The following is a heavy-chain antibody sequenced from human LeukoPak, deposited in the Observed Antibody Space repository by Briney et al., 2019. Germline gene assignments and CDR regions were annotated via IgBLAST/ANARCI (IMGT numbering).Heavy chain of an antibody. V-gene: IGHV4-39*01. CDR2: VYYSGST. D-gene: IGHD3-22*01. CDR1: GGSISSSSYY. Sequence: SETLSLTRTVSGGSISSSSYYWGWIRQPPGKGLEWIGSVYYSGSTYYNPSLKSRVTISVDTSKNQFSLQLSSAAAADTAVYYCARIYYYDSSGPFDYWGQGTLVTVSS. CDR3: ARIYYYDSSGPFDY. J-gene: IGHJ4*02.